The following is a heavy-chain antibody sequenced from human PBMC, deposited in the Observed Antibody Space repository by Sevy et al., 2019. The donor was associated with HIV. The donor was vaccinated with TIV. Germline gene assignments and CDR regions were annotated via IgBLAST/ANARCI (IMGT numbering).Heavy chain of an antibody. Sequence: GGSLRLSCAGSGFTFSSYWMSWVRQAPGKGLEWVANINQDGSGKNYVNSVKGRFTKSRENAKNSLYLQMNSLRAEDTAVYYCARDPFSNADYWGQGTLVTVSS. J-gene: IGHJ4*02. CDR2: INQDGSGK. V-gene: IGHV3-7*01. CDR3: ARDPFSNADY. D-gene: IGHD4-4*01. CDR1: GFTFSSYW.